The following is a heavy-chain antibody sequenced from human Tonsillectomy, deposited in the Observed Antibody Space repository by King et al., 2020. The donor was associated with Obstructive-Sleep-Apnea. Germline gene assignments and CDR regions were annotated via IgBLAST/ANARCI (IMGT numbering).Heavy chain of an antibody. Sequence: VQLVESGGGVVQPGRSLRLSCAASGFTFSRYAIHWVRQAPGKGLEWVAVISHDGGDRYYADSVKGRFTISRDNSKNTLYLQMNSLRAEDTAVYYCARDRGDGYSSGWGYCDYWGQGTLVTVSS. V-gene: IGHV3-30*04. J-gene: IGHJ4*02. D-gene: IGHD6-19*01. CDR3: ARDRGDGYSSGWGYCDY. CDR1: GFTFSRYA. CDR2: ISHDGGDR.